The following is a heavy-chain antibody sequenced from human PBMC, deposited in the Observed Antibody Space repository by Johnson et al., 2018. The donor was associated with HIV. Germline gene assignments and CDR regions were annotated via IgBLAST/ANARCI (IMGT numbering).Heavy chain of an antibody. CDR2: ISYDGSNK. Sequence: HVQLVESGGGVVQPGRSLRLSCAASGFTFSSYGMHWVRHAPGKGLEWVAVISYDGSNKYYADSVKGRVTISRDNSKNTLYLQMNSLRAEDTAVYYCARDNGAVAGPEGAFDIWGQGTMVTVSS. CDR1: GFTFSSYG. CDR3: ARDNGAVAGPEGAFDI. D-gene: IGHD6-19*01. V-gene: IGHV3-30*03. J-gene: IGHJ3*02.